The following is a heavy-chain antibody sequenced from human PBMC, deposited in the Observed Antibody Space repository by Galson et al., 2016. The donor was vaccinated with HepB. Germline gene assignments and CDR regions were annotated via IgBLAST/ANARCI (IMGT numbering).Heavy chain of an antibody. CDR2: ISGDNGNT. Sequence: SVKVSCKASGYTFTSYGISWVRQAPGQGLEWMGWISGDNGNTNYAQKLQGRVTMTKDTSTSTAYMELRSLRPDDTAVYYCALGYCSGGSCYRNWFDPWGRGTLVTVSS. CDR3: ALGYCSGGSCYRNWFDP. J-gene: IGHJ5*02. V-gene: IGHV1-18*01. CDR1: GYTFTSYG. D-gene: IGHD2-15*01.